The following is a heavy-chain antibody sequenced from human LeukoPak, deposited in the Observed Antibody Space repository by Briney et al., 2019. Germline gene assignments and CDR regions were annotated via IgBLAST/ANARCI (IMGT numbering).Heavy chain of an antibody. CDR3: ARFRGELMDGFDF. CDR1: GYSFSTDW. Sequence: GDSLKISCKGSGYSFSTDWIAWVRQMPGKGLEWMGVIYAGDADTRYSPSFQGQVTISADKSLNTAYLQWTNLKASDTAMYYCARFRGELMDGFDFWGQGTLVTVSS. D-gene: IGHD1-7*01. J-gene: IGHJ4*02. CDR2: IYAGDADT. V-gene: IGHV5-51*01.